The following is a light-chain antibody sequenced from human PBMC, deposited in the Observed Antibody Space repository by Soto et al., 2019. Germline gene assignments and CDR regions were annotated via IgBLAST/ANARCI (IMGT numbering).Light chain of an antibody. V-gene: IGKV1-39*01. CDR1: QSLSSY. CDR2: AAS. J-gene: IGKJ5*01. CDR3: QQSYSTPPIT. Sequence: DIPLTQSPSSLSASVGDGVSIXCRASQSLSSYLHWYQQKPGKAPKLLIYAASSLQSGVPSRFSGSGSGTDFTLTISSLQPEDFATYYCQQSYSTPPITFGQGTRLENK.